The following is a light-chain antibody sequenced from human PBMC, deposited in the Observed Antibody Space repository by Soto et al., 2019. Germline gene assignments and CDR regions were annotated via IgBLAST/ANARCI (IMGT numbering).Light chain of an antibody. CDR1: SGNIASNY. CDR2: EDN. Sequence: NFMLTQPHSVSESPGKTVTISCTRSSGNIASNYVQWYQQRPGSAPTTVIYEDNQRPSGVPDRFSGSKSGTSASLAISGLQSEDEADYYCAAWDDSLNGVVFGGGTKLTVL. CDR3: AAWDDSLNGVV. J-gene: IGLJ2*01. V-gene: IGLV6-57*04.